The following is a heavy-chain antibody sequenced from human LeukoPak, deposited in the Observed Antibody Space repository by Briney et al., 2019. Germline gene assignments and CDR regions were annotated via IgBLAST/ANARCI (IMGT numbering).Heavy chain of an antibody. CDR2: INHSGST. Sequence: SSETLSLTCAVYGGSFSGYYWSWIRQPPGKGLEWIGEINHSGSTNYNPSLKSRVTISVDTSKNQFSLKLSSVTAADTAVYYCARGAYYDSSGYGRSYYYYYGMDVWGQGTTVTVSS. J-gene: IGHJ6*02. D-gene: IGHD3-22*01. CDR3: ARGAYYDSSGYGRSYYYYYGMDV. V-gene: IGHV4-34*01. CDR1: GGSFSGYY.